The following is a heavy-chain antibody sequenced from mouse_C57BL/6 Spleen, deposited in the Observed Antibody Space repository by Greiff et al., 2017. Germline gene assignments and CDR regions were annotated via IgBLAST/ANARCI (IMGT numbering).Heavy chain of an antibody. Sequence: VQRVESGAELVKPGASVKISCKASGYAFSSYWMNWVKQRPGKGLEWIGQIYPGDGDTNYNGKFKGKATLTADKSSSTAYMQLSSLTSEDSAVYFCARWGGNYHYAMDYWGQGTSVTVSS. J-gene: IGHJ4*01. CDR3: ARWGGNYHYAMDY. CDR1: GYAFSSYW. V-gene: IGHV1-80*01. D-gene: IGHD2-1*01. CDR2: IYPGDGDT.